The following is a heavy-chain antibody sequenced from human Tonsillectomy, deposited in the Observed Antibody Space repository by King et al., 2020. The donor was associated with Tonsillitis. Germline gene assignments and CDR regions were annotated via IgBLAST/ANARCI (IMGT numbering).Heavy chain of an antibody. J-gene: IGHJ4*02. CDR2: LYTRGNT. V-gene: IGHV4-4*07. Sequence: QLQESGPGLVKPSETLSLTCAVSGGSISGNYLNWIRQPAGEGLELIVRLYTRGNTDYNPSLESRVTMSLDTSKNQVSLNLSSVTATDTAVYYCARGDFRVPPFDCWGQGALVTVSS. D-gene: IGHD3-3*01. CDR3: ARGDFRVPPFDC. CDR1: GGSISGNY.